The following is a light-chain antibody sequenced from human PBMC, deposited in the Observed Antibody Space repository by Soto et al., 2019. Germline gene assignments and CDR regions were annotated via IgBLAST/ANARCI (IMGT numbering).Light chain of an antibody. Sequence: QSVLTQPPSVSAAPGQKVSISCSGSSSNIGSNYVSWYQHLPGTAPRLLIYDNNKRPSGIPDRFSGSKSGTSATLGITGLQTGDEADYYCGTWDSSLGGVIFGGGTKL. CDR2: DNN. CDR1: SSNIGSNY. CDR3: GTWDSSLGGVI. V-gene: IGLV1-51*01. J-gene: IGLJ2*01.